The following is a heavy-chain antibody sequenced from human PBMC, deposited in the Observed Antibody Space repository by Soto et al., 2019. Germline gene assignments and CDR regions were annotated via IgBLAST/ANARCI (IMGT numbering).Heavy chain of an antibody. CDR2: TTPPFGSA. V-gene: IGHV1-69*13. Sequence: SVKVSCKASGGTFSSYSISWGRKAPGQGLGWLEGTTPPFGSANYAQKFQGRVTITADESTSTAYMQLSSLRSEDTAVYYCAREGYGDYGKPFDYWGQGTLVAVSS. J-gene: IGHJ4*02. D-gene: IGHD4-17*01. CDR1: GGTFSSYS. CDR3: AREGYGDYGKPFDY.